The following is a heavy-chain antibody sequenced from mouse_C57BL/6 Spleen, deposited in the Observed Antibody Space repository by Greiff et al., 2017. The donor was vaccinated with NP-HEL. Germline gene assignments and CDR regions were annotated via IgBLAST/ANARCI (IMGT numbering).Heavy chain of an antibody. CDR3: ARWDYYGSSSVDY. CDR1: GFTFTDYY. CDR2: IRNKANGYTT. D-gene: IGHD1-1*01. V-gene: IGHV7-3*01. Sequence: EVMLVESGGGLVQPGGSLSLSCAASGFTFTDYYMSWVRQPPGKALEWLGFIRNKANGYTTEYSASVKGRFTISRDNSQSILYLQMNALRAEDSATYYCARWDYYGSSSVDYWGQGTTLTVSS. J-gene: IGHJ2*01.